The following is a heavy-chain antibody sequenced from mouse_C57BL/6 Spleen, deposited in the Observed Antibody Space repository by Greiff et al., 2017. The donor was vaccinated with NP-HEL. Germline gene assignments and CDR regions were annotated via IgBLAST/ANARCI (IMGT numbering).Heavy chain of an antibody. CDR2: ISYDGSN. V-gene: IGHV3-6*01. CDR3: ARGGTAQAFDY. CDR1: GYSITSGYY. Sequence: ESGPGLVKPSQSLSLTCSVTGYSITSGYYWNWIRQFPGNKLEWMGYISYDGSNNYNPSLKNRISITRDTSKNQFFLKLNSVTTEDTATYYCARGGTAQAFDYWGQGTTLTVSS. J-gene: IGHJ2*01. D-gene: IGHD3-1*01.